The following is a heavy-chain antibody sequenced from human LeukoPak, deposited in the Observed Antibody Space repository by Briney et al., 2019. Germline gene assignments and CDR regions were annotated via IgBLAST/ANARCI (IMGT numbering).Heavy chain of an antibody. D-gene: IGHD1-26*01. Sequence: SETLSLTCTVSGGSIRSSSYNWGWIRQPPGKGLEWIGSIQYTGTTFYNPSLKSRVTISPDTSKNQFSLKVSSVTAADTAVFYCARTGGSFYFYYYMDVWGKGTTVTVSS. J-gene: IGHJ6*03. CDR2: IQYTGTT. CDR1: GGSIRSSSYN. V-gene: IGHV4-39*07. CDR3: ARTGGSFYFYYYMDV.